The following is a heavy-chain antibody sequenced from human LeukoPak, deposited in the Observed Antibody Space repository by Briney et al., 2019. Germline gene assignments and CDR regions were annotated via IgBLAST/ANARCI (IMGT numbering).Heavy chain of an antibody. CDR1: GFTSSSYG. J-gene: IGHJ4*02. D-gene: IGHD3-10*02. CDR3: ARRGDSPMIGDH. V-gene: IGHV3-48*01. CDR2: LSNTGNI. Sequence: PGGSLRLSCAASGFTSSSYGMNWVRQAPGKGLEWLSYLSNTGNIHYAQSVKGRFTISRDNAKSSLYLQMDGLRAEDTAVYYCARRGDSPMIGDHWGQGILVTVAS.